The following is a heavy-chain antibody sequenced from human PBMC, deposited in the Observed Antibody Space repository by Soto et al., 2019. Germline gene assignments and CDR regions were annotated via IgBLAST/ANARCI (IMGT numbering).Heavy chain of an antibody. D-gene: IGHD3-16*01. CDR1: GFTFSSYG. Sequence: EVQLLESGGGLVQPGGSLRLSCAASGFTFSSYGMSWVRQGPGKGLEWVSDISGSGDATNYADSVKGHFTISRDNSKNTLFLQMNSLGVEDTAIYYCARGAWGSIHDHWGRGTLVIVSS. J-gene: IGHJ4*02. CDR3: ARGAWGSIHDH. V-gene: IGHV3-23*01. CDR2: ISGSGDAT.